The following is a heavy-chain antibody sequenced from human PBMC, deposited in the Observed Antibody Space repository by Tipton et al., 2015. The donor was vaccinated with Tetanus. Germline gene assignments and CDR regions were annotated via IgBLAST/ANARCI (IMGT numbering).Heavy chain of an antibody. J-gene: IGHJ4*02. CDR3: AKVLEAYDTSGLVDY. D-gene: IGHD3-22*01. Sequence: SLRLSCAASGFTFSTFGFHWVRQAPDKGLEWVAVISYDGSQKNYADSVKGRFSISKDNSKNTVYLQVNNLRVDDTAVYYCAKVLEAYDTSGLVDYWGQGTLVSVSS. CDR1: GFTFSTFG. CDR2: ISYDGSQK. V-gene: IGHV3-30*18.